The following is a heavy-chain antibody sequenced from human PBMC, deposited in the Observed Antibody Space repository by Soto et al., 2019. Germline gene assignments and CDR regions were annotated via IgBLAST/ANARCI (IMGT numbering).Heavy chain of an antibody. D-gene: IGHD2-2*01. CDR3: ARDRPSPYCSSTSCSSYFDY. V-gene: IGHV3-30-3*01. Sequence: PGGSLRLSCAASGFTFSTYAMQWVRQAPGKGLEWVAVISYDGSNKYYADSVKGRFTISRDNSKNTLYLQMNSLRAEDMAVYYCARDRPSPYCSSTSCSSYFDYWGQGTLVTVSS. J-gene: IGHJ4*02. CDR2: ISYDGSNK. CDR1: GFTFSTYA.